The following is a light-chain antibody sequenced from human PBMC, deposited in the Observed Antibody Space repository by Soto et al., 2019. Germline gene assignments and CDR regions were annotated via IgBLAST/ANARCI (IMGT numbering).Light chain of an antibody. J-gene: IGKJ3*01. CDR3: QQYDNLLT. Sequence: DIQMTQSPSSLSASVGDRVTITCQASQDIRRYLNWYQQKPGTAPKLLIYDASNLETGDPSRFSGSGSGTDFNFTISSLQPEDIATYYCQQYDNLLTFGPGTKVDIK. V-gene: IGKV1-33*01. CDR1: QDIRRY. CDR2: DAS.